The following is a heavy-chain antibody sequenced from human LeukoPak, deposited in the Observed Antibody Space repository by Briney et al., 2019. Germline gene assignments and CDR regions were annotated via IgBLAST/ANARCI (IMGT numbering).Heavy chain of an antibody. V-gene: IGHV4-39*07. Sequence: SETLSLTCTVSGGSISSSSYYWGWIRQPPGKGLEWIGSIYYSGSTYYNPSLKSRVTISVDTSKNQFSLKLSSVTAADTAVYYCARAYGDEYYYDFWSGQTLDVWGKGTTVTVSS. D-gene: IGHD3-3*01. CDR3: ARAYGDEYYYDFWSGQTLDV. CDR1: GGSISSSSYY. J-gene: IGHJ6*04. CDR2: IYYSGST.